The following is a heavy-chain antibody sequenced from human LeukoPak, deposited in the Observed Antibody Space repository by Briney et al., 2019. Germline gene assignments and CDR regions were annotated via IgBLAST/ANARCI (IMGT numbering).Heavy chain of an antibody. Sequence: PGGSLRLSCAASGFTFRSDWMNWVRQAPGKGLEWVATINQDGNVKYYVDSVKGRFTISRDNAKNSLYLQMDSLRAEDTAVYYCARVEEGYRSGWYYAFDILGQGTMVTVSS. D-gene: IGHD6-19*01. CDR1: GFTFRSDW. J-gene: IGHJ3*02. CDR3: ARVEEGYRSGWYYAFDI. CDR2: INQDGNVK. V-gene: IGHV3-7*01.